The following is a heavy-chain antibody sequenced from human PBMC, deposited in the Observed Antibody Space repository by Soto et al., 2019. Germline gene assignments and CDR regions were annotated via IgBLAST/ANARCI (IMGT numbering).Heavy chain of an antibody. V-gene: IGHV1-69*13. Sequence: SVKVSCKAVGGTFSIYPISRVRLAPGQGLEWMGGIIPIFGTANYAQKFQGRVTITADESTSTAYMELSSLRSEDTAVYYCARDTLRDGYNYWYFDLWGRGTLVTVSS. J-gene: IGHJ2*01. CDR3: ARDTLRDGYNYWYFDL. CDR1: GGTFSIYP. D-gene: IGHD5-12*01. CDR2: IIPIFGTA.